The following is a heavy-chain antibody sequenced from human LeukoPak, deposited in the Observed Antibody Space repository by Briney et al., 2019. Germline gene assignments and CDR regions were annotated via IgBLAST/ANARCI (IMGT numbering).Heavy chain of an antibody. D-gene: IGHD4-17*01. V-gene: IGHV3-23*01. CDR2: ISGSGGST. J-gene: IGHJ4*02. CDR1: GFTFSSYA. Sequence: PGGSLRLSCAASGFTFSSYAMSWVRQAPGKGLEWVSAISGSGGSTYYADSVKGRFTISRDNSKNTLYLQMNSLGAEDTAVYYCAKGTTVPPRNYFDYWGQGTLVTVSS. CDR3: AKGTTVPPRNYFDY.